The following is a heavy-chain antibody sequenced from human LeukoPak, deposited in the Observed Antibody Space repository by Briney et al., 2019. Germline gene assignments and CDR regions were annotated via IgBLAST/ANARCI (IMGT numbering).Heavy chain of an antibody. J-gene: IGHJ3*01. V-gene: IGHV3-7*02. CDR2: INQDGNEK. Sequence: GGSLRLSCAASGFTSSGFWMNWVRQAPAKGLELVATINQDGNEKYYVDSVKGRFTISRDNAKNSLYLQMNSLRVEDTAVYYCASGGFDPWGEGTMVTVSS. CDR1: GFTSSGFW. D-gene: IGHD4-23*01. CDR3: ASGGFDP.